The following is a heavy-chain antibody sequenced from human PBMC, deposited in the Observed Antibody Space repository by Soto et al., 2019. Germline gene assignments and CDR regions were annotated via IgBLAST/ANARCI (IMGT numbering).Heavy chain of an antibody. CDR3: ARGPEPLLWFGEFDY. CDR2: INPNSGGT. V-gene: IGHV1-2*04. D-gene: IGHD3-10*01. CDR1: VYTFTCYY. J-gene: IGHJ4*02. Sequence: XSVKVSCKASVYTFTCYYMHWVRQAPGQGLEWMGWINPNSGGTNYAQKFQGWVTMTRDTSISTAYMELSRLRSDDTAVYYCARGPEPLLWFGEFDYWRQGTLVTVSS.